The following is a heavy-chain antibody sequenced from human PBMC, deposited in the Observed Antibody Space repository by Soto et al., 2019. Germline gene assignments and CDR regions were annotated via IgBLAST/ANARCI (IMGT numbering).Heavy chain of an antibody. CDR2: ISSSSSTI. J-gene: IGHJ4*02. CDR3: ARGGVAVAGTEVDY. CDR1: GFTFSSYS. Sequence: EVQLVESGGGLVQPGGSLRLSCAASGFTFSSYSMNWVRQAPGKGLEWVSYISSSSSTIYYADSVKGRFTISRDNAKNSLYLQMNSLRDEDTAVYYCARGGVAVAGTEVDYWGQGTLVTVSS. V-gene: IGHV3-48*02. D-gene: IGHD6-19*01.